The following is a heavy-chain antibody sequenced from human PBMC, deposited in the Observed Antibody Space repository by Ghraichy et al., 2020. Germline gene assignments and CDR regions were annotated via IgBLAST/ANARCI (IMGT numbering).Heavy chain of an antibody. CDR2: IRNKAYGGTT. CDR3: TRGVSGDPFDY. D-gene: IGHD2-21*02. V-gene: IGHV3-49*03. Sequence: GGSLRLSCTASGFTFGDYIMSWFRQAPGMGLEWIGFIRNKAYGGTTQYAASVKGRFTISRDDSKSIAYPQMNSLKTEDTAVYYCTRGVSGDPFDYWGQGTLVTVSS. J-gene: IGHJ4*02. CDR1: GFTFGDYI.